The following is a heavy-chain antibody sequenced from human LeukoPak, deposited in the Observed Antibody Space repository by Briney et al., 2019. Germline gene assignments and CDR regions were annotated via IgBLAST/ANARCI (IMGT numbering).Heavy chain of an antibody. CDR1: GFTFSSYW. CDR3: AREYRPHYYDSSGYNDAFDI. V-gene: IGHV3-7*01. D-gene: IGHD3-22*01. J-gene: IGHJ3*02. CDR2: IRQDGNEK. Sequence: PGGSLRLSCAASGFTFSSYWMSWVRQAPEKGLEWVANIRQDGNEKYYVDSVKGRFTISRDNAKNSLYLQMNSLRAEDTAVYYCAREYRPHYYDSSGYNDAFDIWGQGTMVTVSS.